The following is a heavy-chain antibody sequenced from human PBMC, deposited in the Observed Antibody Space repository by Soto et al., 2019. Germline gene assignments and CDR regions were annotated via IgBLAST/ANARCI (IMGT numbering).Heavy chain of an antibody. V-gene: IGHV6-1*01. J-gene: IGHJ6*02. CDR1: GDSVSSNSAA. D-gene: IGHD2-2*01. Sequence: SQTLSLTCAISGDSVSSNSAAWNWIRQSPSRGLEWLGRTYYRSKWYNDYAVSVKSRITINPDTSKNKFSLQLNSVTPEDTAVYYCARLGDCSSTSCQDYYYYGMDVWGQGTTVTVSS. CDR2: TYYRSKWYN. CDR3: ARLGDCSSTSCQDYYYYGMDV.